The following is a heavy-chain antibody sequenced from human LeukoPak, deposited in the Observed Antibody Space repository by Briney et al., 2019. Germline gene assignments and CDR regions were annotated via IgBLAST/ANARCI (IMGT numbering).Heavy chain of an antibody. D-gene: IGHD3-22*01. CDR2: ISYDGSNK. CDR1: GFTFSSYA. V-gene: IGHV3-30-3*02. Sequence: PGGSLRLSCAASGFTFSSYAMHWVRQAPGKGLEWVAVISYDGSNKYYADSVKGRFTISRDNSKNTLYLQMNSLRAEDTAVYYCANEEHSYYSAISGSLTGHWGQGTLVTVSS. J-gene: IGHJ4*02. CDR3: ANEEHSYYSAISGSLTGH.